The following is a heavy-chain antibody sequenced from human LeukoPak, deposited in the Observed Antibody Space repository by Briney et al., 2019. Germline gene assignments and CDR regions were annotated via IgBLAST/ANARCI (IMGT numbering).Heavy chain of an antibody. CDR2: IYYSGST. Sequence: TPSETLSLTCTVSGGSISSSSYYWGWIRQPPGKGLEWIGSIYYSGSTYYNPSLKSRVTISVDTSKNQFSLKLSSVTAADTAVYYCARDQETYLPKDWGQGTLVTVSS. CDR3: ARDQETYLPKD. CDR1: GGSISSSSYY. V-gene: IGHV4-39*02. J-gene: IGHJ4*02.